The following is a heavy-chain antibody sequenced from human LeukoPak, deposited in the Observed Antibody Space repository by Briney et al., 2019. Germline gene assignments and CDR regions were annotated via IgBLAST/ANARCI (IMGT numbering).Heavy chain of an antibody. J-gene: IGHJ4*02. D-gene: IGHD3-22*01. CDR1: GFTFSSYA. Sequence: GGSLRLSCAASGFTFSSYAVNWVRQAPGKGLEWVSAVSGSGGSTHYADSVKGRFTISRDNSKNTLYLQMSSVRAEDTAVYYCAKDRGRYYDSSGYYWGYYFDSRGQGILVTDST. CDR3: AKDRGRYYDSSGYYWGYYFDS. V-gene: IGHV3-23*01. CDR2: VSGSGGST.